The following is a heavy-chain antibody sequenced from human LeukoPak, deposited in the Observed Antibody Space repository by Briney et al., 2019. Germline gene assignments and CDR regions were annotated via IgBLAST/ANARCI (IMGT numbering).Heavy chain of an antibody. D-gene: IGHD3-22*01. V-gene: IGHV3-21*01. CDR2: ISTSSSYI. Sequence: GRSLRLSCAASGFTFGSYNMNWVSQAPGKGLEWDSSISTSSSYIYYAASVKGRFTISRDNAKKSLYLQMNSLRAGDTAVYYCARDGGDYYDSSGYPFHHWGQGTLVTVSS. CDR1: GFTFGSYN. J-gene: IGHJ1*01. CDR3: ARDGGDYYDSSGYPFHH.